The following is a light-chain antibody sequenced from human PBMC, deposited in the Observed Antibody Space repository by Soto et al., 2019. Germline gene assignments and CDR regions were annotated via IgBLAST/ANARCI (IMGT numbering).Light chain of an antibody. CDR1: QSVSSN. CDR3: QQYDNWPRT. V-gene: IGKV3-15*01. CDR2: GAS. Sequence: EIVMTQSPATLSLSPGEVATLSCRASQSVSSNLAGYQQKPGQVPRLLISGASTRATGIPARFSGSGSGTEFTLNISSLQSEDFAVYYCQQYDNWPRTFGQGTKVEI. J-gene: IGKJ1*01.